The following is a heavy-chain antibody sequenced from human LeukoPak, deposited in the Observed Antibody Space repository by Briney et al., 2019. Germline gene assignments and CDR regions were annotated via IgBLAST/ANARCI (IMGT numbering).Heavy chain of an antibody. CDR3: ARWYSSSSVDY. D-gene: IGHD6-6*01. CDR2: ISSSSSYI. J-gene: IGHJ4*02. V-gene: IGHV3-21*01. Sequence: GGSLRLSCAASGFTFSSYSMNRVRQAPGKGLEWVSSISSSSSYIYYADSVKGRFTIPRDNAKNSLYLQMNSLRAEDTAVYYWARWYSSSSVDYWGQGTLVTVFS. CDR1: GFTFSSYS.